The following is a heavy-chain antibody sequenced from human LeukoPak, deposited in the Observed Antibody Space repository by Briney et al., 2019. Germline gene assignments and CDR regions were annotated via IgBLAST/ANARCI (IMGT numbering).Heavy chain of an antibody. V-gene: IGHV1-2*02. J-gene: IGHJ5*02. D-gene: IGHD2-15*01. Sequence: ASVKVSCKASGYTFTGYYIHWVRQAPGQGLEWMGWINPNSGGTIYAQKSQGRVTMTRDTSISTAYMELSRLRSDDTAGYYCARGRALYCSGGSCYGFDPWGQGTLVTVSS. CDR2: INPNSGGT. CDR3: ARGRALYCSGGSCYGFDP. CDR1: GYTFTGYY.